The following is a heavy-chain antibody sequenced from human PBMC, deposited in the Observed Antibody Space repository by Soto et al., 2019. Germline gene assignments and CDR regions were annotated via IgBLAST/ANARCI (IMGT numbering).Heavy chain of an antibody. CDR3: ASGRQQLVNHDASQL. J-gene: IGHJ3*01. CDR1: GSSTSSDH. V-gene: IGHV4-59*01. CDR2: IYYSGST. Sequence: SASLTRTGARFGSSTSSDHCSRIRQPPGKGLEWIGYIYYSGSTNYNPSLKSRVTISVDTSKNQFSLKLSSVAAADTAVYYCASGRQQLVNHDASQLWGQGTMAT. D-gene: IGHD6-13*01.